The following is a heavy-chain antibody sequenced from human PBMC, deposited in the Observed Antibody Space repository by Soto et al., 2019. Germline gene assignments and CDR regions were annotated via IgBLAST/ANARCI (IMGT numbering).Heavy chain of an antibody. CDR1: DGSMNSDSSY. D-gene: IGHD3-22*01. CDR2: INHSGST. Sequence: QLQLQESGPGLVKPSETLSLTCRVSDGSMNSDSSYWGWIRQPPGKGLEWIGVINHSGSTYHNLSLKGRVTMSVDASRNQFSLKLTSMTAADTAVYYCARLGGYVSVGYYYLWDSWGQGTLVTVPS. V-gene: IGHV4-39*01. CDR3: ARLGGYVSVGYYYLWDS. J-gene: IGHJ4*02.